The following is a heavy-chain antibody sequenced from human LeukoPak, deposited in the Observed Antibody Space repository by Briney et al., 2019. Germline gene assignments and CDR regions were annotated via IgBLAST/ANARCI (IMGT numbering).Heavy chain of an antibody. CDR3: ARAPYGDHFDY. CDR2: INPSGGST. J-gene: IGHJ4*02. CDR1: GYTFTSYY. Sequence: ASVKVSCKASGYTFTSYYMHWLRQAPGQGLEWMGIINPSGGSTSYAQKFQGRVTITRDTSTSTVYMELSSLRSEDTAVYYCARAPYGDHFDYWGQGTLVTVSS. D-gene: IGHD4-17*01. V-gene: IGHV1-46*03.